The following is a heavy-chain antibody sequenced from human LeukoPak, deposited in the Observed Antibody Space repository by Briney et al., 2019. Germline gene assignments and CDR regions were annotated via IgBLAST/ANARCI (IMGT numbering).Heavy chain of an antibody. CDR1: GDSVSSAA. Sequence: SQTLSLTCAISGDSVSSAAWNWIRQSPSRGLEWLGRTYYRSKWYNDYAVSVKSRITINPDTSKNQFSLQLNSVTPEDTAVYYCARGGIGYCTSSRCYFDYWGQGTLVTVSS. CDR2: TYYRSKWYN. CDR3: ARGGIGYCTSSRCYFDY. D-gene: IGHD2-2*01. J-gene: IGHJ4*02. V-gene: IGHV6-1*01.